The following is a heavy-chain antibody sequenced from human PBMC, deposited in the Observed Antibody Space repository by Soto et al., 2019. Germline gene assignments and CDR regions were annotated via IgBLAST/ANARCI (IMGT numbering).Heavy chain of an antibody. CDR3: ASGRSVVSVAMEFVY. D-gene: IGHD2-2*01. CDR2: ISYDGSNK. V-gene: IGHV3-30*03. J-gene: IGHJ4*01. CDR1: GFTFSSYG. Sequence: GGSLRLSCAASGFTFSSYGMHWVRQAPGKGLEWVAVISYDGSNKYYADSVKGRFTISRDTSKNTLYMQMNSLRTEDTAVYFWASGRSVVSVAMEFVYWGHGTLVTVSS.